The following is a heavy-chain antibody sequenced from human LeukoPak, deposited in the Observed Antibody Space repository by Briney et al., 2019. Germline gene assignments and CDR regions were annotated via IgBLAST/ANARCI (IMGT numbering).Heavy chain of an antibody. CDR2: IYPGDSDT. CDR3: ASPPTRECSSISCPPSY. J-gene: IGHJ4*02. V-gene: IGHV5-51*01. Sequence: GESLKISCKGSGYSFTTYWIAWARQMPGKGLEWMGIIYPGDSDTRYSPSFQGQVTISVDKSVSAAYLQWSSLKASDTAMYYCASPPTRECSSISCPPSYWGQGTLVTVSS. CDR1: GYSFTTYW. D-gene: IGHD2-2*01.